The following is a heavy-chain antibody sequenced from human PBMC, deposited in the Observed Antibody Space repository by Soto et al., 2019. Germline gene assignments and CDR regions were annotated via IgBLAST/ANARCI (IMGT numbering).Heavy chain of an antibody. CDR2: IYYSGST. J-gene: IGHJ5*02. CDR1: GGTISSYY. CDR3: ARALFSSSFRWFDP. D-gene: IGHD6-13*01. V-gene: IGHV4-59*01. Sequence: SETLSLTCTVSGGTISSYYWSWIRQPPGKGLEWIGYIYYSGSTNYNPSLKSRVTISVDTSKNQFSLKLSSVTAADTAVYYCARALFSSSFRWFDPWGQGTLVTVSS.